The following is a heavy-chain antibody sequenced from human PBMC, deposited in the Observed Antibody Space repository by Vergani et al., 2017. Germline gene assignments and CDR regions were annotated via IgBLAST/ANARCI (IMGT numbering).Heavy chain of an antibody. CDR2: IYSGGSST. J-gene: IGHJ6*03. Sequence: EVQLLESGGGLVQPGGSLRLSCAASGFTFSSYAMSWVRQAPGKGLEWVSVIYSGGSSTYYADSVKGRFTISRDNSKNTLYLQMNSLRAEDTAVYYCAKGPPDLFWSGPYYYYYYMDVWGKGTTVTVSS. CDR3: AKGPPDLFWSGPYYYYYYMDV. D-gene: IGHD3-3*01. CDR1: GFTFSSYA. V-gene: IGHV3-23*03.